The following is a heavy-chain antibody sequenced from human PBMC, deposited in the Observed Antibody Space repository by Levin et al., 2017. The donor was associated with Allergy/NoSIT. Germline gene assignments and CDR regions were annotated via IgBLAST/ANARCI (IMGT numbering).Heavy chain of an antibody. CDR1: CFTFHPYI. CDR2: ISSSSNQR. Sequence: PGGSLLLSFSSSCFTFHPYILPFVRPSPWQVLAFVSSISSSSNQRRYSDSLKGRFTISRDNAKNSLFLQINTVRAEDTAVYYCAREGRSGYYALDYWGQGTLVTVSS. V-gene: IGHV3-21*01. CDR3: AREGRSGYYALDY. J-gene: IGHJ4*02. D-gene: IGHD3-3*01.